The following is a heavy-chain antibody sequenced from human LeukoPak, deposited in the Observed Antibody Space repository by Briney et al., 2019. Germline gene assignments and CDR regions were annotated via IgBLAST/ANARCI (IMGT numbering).Heavy chain of an antibody. V-gene: IGHV3-7*01. CDR1: GFTFSSYW. D-gene: IGHD3-22*01. Sequence: QPGGPLRLSCAASGFTFSSYWMSWVRQAPGKGLEWVANIKQDGSEKYYVDSVKGRFTISRDNAKNSLYLQMNSLRAEDTAVYYCARGINYYDSSGYYYFDYWGQGTLVTVSS. J-gene: IGHJ4*02. CDR3: ARGINYYDSSGYYYFDY. CDR2: IKQDGSEK.